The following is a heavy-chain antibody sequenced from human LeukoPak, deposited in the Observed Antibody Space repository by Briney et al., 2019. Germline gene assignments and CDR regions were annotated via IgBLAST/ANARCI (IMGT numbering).Heavy chain of an antibody. CDR2: IRSRINSYAT. J-gene: IGHJ4*02. CDR3: AKPASTDYADY. V-gene: IGHV3-73*01. Sequence: GGSLRLSCAASGFTFSGSAMHWVRQASGKGLEWIGRIRSRINSYATVYSASVKGRFTISRDDSTDTAYLQMNSLKAEDTAVYYCAKPASTDYADYWGQGTLVTVSS. D-gene: IGHD2-2*01. CDR1: GFTFSGSA.